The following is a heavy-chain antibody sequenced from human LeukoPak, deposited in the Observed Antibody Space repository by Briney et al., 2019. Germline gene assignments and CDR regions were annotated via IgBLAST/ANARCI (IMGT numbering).Heavy chain of an antibody. CDR2: ISYSGST. J-gene: IGHJ5*02. V-gene: IGHV4-59*01. CDR1: GGSFSGYY. Sequence: SETLSLTCAVYGGSFSGYYWSWIRQPPGKGLERIGYISYSGSTNYNPSFKSRVTLSLDTSKNQFSLRLSSVTAADTAVYYCARLRLRWFGEGVWFDPWGQGTLVTVSS. CDR3: ARLRLRWFGEGVWFDP. D-gene: IGHD3-10*01.